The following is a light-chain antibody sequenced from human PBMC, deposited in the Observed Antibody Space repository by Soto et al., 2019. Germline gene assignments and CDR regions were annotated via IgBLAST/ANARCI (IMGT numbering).Light chain of an antibody. V-gene: IGKV4-1*01. CDR2: WAS. CDR3: QQYYSPPLT. J-gene: IGKJ4*01. Sequence: DIVMTQSPDSLAVSLGERATINCKSSQSVLYTSNNENYLDWYQQKPGQPPQLLIYWASTRESGVPDRFSGSGSGTDFTLTISSLQAEDVAVYYCQQYYSPPLTFGGGTKVEIK. CDR1: QSVLYTSNNENY.